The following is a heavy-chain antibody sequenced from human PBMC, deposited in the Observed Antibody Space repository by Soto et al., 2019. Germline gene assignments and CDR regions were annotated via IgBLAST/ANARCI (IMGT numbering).Heavy chain of an antibody. J-gene: IGHJ6*02. CDR2: IGTGGDT. V-gene: IGHV3-13*01. CDR1: GFAFSSYV. CDR3: AKDRAAAGPFDYYYYGMDV. Sequence: PGGSLRLSCAASGFAFSSYVLHWVRRAPGKGPEWVSAIGTGGDTYYADSVMGRFTISRDNAKKSLYLQMNSLRTEDTALYYCAKDRAAAGPFDYYYYGMDVWGQGTTVTVSS. D-gene: IGHD6-13*01.